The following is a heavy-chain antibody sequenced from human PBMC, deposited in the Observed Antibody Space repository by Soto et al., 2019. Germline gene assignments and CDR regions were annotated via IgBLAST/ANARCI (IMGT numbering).Heavy chain of an antibody. J-gene: IGHJ4*02. CDR2: IYYSGST. CDR3: ARSLYYYDSSGYYAYYFDY. V-gene: IGHV4-59*01. Sequence: QVQLQESGPGLVKPSETLSLTCIVSGGSISSYYWSWIRQPPGKGLEWIGYIYYSGSTNYNPSLKSRVTISVDTSKNQFSLKLSSVTAADTAVYYCARSLYYYDSSGYYAYYFDYWGQGTLVTVSS. CDR1: GGSISSYY. D-gene: IGHD3-22*01.